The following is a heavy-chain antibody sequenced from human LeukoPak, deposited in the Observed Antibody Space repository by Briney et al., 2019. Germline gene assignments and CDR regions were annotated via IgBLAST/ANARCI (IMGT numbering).Heavy chain of an antibody. Sequence: GGSLRLSCAASGFTFSSYAMSWVRQAPGKGLEWVSAISGSGDSTNYADSVKGRFTISRDNSKNTLYLQMNSLRAEDTAVYYCARVRGGYQLPLNWFDPWGQGTLVTVSS. CDR1: GFTFSSYA. D-gene: IGHD2-2*01. CDR2: ISGSGDST. J-gene: IGHJ5*02. V-gene: IGHV3-23*01. CDR3: ARVRGGYQLPLNWFDP.